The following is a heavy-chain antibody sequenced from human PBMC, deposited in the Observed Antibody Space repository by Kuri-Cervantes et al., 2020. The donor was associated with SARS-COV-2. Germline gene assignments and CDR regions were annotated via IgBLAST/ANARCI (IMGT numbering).Heavy chain of an antibody. CDR3: ARRVVLPAALPSGWYFDL. D-gene: IGHD2-2*02. CDR1: GYTFTSYD. CDR2: MNPNSGNT. Sequence: ASVKVSCKASGYTFTSYDINWVRQATGQGLEWMGWMNPNSGNTGYAQKFQGRVTITRNTSISTAYMELSSLRSEDTAVYYCARRVVLPAALPSGWYFDLWGRGTVVTVSS. V-gene: IGHV1-8*03. J-gene: IGHJ2*01.